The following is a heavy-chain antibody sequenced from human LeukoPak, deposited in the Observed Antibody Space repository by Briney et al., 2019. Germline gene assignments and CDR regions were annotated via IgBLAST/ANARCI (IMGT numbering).Heavy chain of an antibody. CDR1: GGSISSYY. CDR3: ARHPQNVGGSFYFHY. Sequence: PSETLCLTCTVSGGSISSYYWSWIRQPPGKGLEWIGYTDISWINNYHPSLENRINTSVDTFKNQFSLELTPATAANTGVYYCARHPQNVGGSFYFHYWGPGTLVTVSS. CDR2: TDISWIN. J-gene: IGHJ4*02. D-gene: IGHD1-26*01. V-gene: IGHV4-59*08.